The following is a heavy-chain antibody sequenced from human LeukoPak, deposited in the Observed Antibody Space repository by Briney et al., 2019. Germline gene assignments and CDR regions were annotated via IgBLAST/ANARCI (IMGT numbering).Heavy chain of an antibody. CDR2: YHSGST. Sequence: YHSGSTNYNPPLRSRVTMSVDTSKNQFSLKLSSVTAADTAVYYCARKGSPGYSYGNGHDYWGQGTLVTVSS. D-gene: IGHD5-18*01. CDR3: ARKGSPGYSYGNGHDY. J-gene: IGHJ4*01. V-gene: IGHV4-4*06.